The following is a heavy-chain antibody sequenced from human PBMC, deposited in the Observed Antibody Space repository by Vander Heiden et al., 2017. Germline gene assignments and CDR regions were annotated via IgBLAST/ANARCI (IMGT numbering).Heavy chain of an antibody. CDR1: GGTFSTYA. CDR2: IIPIFGTA. V-gene: IGHV1-69*01. CDR3: ARDSEPFSSGWSFDY. Sequence: QVQLAQSGAAVKKPGSSVKVSCKASGGTFSTYAISWVRQAPGQGLEWMGGIIPIFGTANYAQKFQGRVTITADESTSTAYMELSSLRSEDTAVYYCARDSEPFSSGWSFDYWGQGTLVTVSS. J-gene: IGHJ4*02. D-gene: IGHD6-19*01.